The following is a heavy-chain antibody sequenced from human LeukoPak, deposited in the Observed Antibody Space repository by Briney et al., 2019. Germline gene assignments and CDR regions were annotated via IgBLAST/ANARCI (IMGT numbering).Heavy chain of an antibody. CDR3: ARQSPWYVTDY. CDR2: VYNSGTT. Sequence: SETLSPTCTVSGASISSYFWNWIRLPAGKGLEWIGRVYNSGTTNYNPSLKSRVTMSVDTSKNQFSLKLSSVTAADTAVYFCARQSPWYVTDYWGQGTLVTVSS. D-gene: IGHD1-14*01. V-gene: IGHV4-4*07. CDR1: GASISSYF. J-gene: IGHJ4*02.